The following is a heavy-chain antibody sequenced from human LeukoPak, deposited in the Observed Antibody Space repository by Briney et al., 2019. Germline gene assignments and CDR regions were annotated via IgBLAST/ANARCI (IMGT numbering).Heavy chain of an antibody. CDR1: GFTFSSYA. J-gene: IGHJ4*02. Sequence: GGSLRLSCAASGFTFSSYAMSWVRQAPGKGLGWVSAISGSGGSTYYADSVKGRFTISRDNSKNTLYLQMNSLRAEDTAVYYCAKDRTHENYGGNSGTFDYWGQGTLVTVSS. D-gene: IGHD4-23*01. CDR3: AKDRTHENYGGNSGTFDY. V-gene: IGHV3-23*01. CDR2: ISGSGGST.